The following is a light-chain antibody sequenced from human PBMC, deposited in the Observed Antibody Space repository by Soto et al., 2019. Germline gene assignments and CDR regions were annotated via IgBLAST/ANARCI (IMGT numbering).Light chain of an antibody. CDR2: KAS. J-gene: IGKJ1*01. CDR1: QTISSW. V-gene: IGKV1-5*03. Sequence: DIQMTQSPSTLSGSVGDRVTITCRASQTISSWLAWYQQKPGKAPKLLIYKASTLASGVQSRFSGSGSGTEFTLTIKSLQPDDFATYYCKHYNSYSEAFGQGTKVDIK. CDR3: KHYNSYSEA.